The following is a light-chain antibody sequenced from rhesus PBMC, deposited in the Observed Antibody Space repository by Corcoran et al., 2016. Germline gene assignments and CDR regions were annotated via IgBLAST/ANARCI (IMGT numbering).Light chain of an antibody. CDR3: LTSSNWLT. V-gene: IGKV3-24*04. J-gene: IGKJ4*01. CDR1: QSVSSY. Sequence: EIVMTQSPATLALSPGERATFSCRASQSVSSYLAWYQQKPGQAPRLLIDGASSRATGIPDRFRGGGSGTEFTLTISSLEPENVGVYFCLTSSNWLTFGGGTKVEIE. CDR2: GAS.